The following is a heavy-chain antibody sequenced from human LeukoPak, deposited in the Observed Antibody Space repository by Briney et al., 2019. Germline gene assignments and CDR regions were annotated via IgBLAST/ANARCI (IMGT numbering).Heavy chain of an antibody. CDR3: ARDSDYYMDV. V-gene: IGHV4-59*12. J-gene: IGHJ6*03. CDR2: IYYSGST. Sequence: SETLSLTCTVSGGSISSYYWSWIRQPPGKGLEWIGYIYYSGSTNYTPSLKSRVTISVDTSKNQFSLKLSSVTAADTAVYYCARDSDYYMDVWGKGTTVTVSS. CDR1: GGSISSYY.